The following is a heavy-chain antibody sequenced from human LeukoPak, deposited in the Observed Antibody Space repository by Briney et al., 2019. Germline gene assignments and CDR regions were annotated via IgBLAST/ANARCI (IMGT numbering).Heavy chain of an antibody. Sequence: PSETLSPTCAVSGGSFSGYYWSWIRQPPGKGLEWIGEINHSGSTNYNPSLKSRVTISVDTSKNQFSLKLSSVTAADTAVYYCARDLRDGYIGWYYYYGMDVWGQGTTVTVSS. CDR1: GGSFSGYY. J-gene: IGHJ6*02. CDR2: INHSGST. CDR3: ARDLRDGYIGWYYYYGMDV. D-gene: IGHD5-24*01. V-gene: IGHV4-34*01.